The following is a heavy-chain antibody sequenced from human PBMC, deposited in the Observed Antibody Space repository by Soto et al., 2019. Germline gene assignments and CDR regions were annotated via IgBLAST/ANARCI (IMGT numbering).Heavy chain of an antibody. J-gene: IGHJ5*02. CDR1: GGSFSGYY. CDR2: INHTGST. V-gene: IGHV4-34*01. CDR3: ARAVAPYFGTWFDP. D-gene: IGHD3-10*01. Sequence: PSETLSLTCAVYGGSFSGYYWSWIRQPPGKGLEWFGEINHTGSTSYSPSLKSRVTMSLDKSKNQFSLKLSSVTAADMAVYYCARAVAPYFGTWFDPWGQGTLVTVSS.